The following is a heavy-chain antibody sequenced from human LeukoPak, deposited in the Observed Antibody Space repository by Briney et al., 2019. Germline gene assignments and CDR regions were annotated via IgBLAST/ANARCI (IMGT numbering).Heavy chain of an antibody. J-gene: IGHJ5*02. CDR1: GGSISSYY. Sequence: PSETLSLTCTVSGGSISSYYWSWIRQPAGKGLEWIGRIYTSGSTNYNPSLKSRVTMSVDTSKNQFSLKLSSVTAADTAVYYCARDRSYYDSSGYYNWFDPWGQGTLVTVSS. V-gene: IGHV4-4*07. CDR3: ARDRSYYDSSGYYNWFDP. CDR2: IYTSGST. D-gene: IGHD3-22*01.